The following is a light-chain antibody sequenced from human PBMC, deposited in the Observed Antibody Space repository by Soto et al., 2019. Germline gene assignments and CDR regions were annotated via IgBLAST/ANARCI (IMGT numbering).Light chain of an antibody. CDR2: GAS. CDR3: QQYDSSPPYT. CDR1: QSISTNY. V-gene: IGKV3-20*01. J-gene: IGKJ2*01. Sequence: EVVLTQSPGTLSLSPGERATLSSRASQSISTNYLAWYQHKPGQAPRLLIYGASSMATGIPDRFSGSGSGTDFTLTISRLEPEDCAVYYCQQYDSSPPYTFGQGTKLVIK.